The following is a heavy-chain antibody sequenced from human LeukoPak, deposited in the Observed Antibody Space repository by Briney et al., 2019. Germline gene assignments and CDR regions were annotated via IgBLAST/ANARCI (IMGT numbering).Heavy chain of an antibody. D-gene: IGHD6-13*01. CDR2: IYYSGST. Sequence: SETLSLTCTVSGGSISSSSYYWGWIRQPPGKGLEWVGSIYYSGSTYYNPSLKSRVTISVDTSKNQFSLKLSSVTAADTAVYYCARELFRSSWENNWFDPWGQGTLVTVSS. CDR3: ARELFRSSWENNWFDP. CDR1: GGSISSSSYY. V-gene: IGHV4-39*07. J-gene: IGHJ5*02.